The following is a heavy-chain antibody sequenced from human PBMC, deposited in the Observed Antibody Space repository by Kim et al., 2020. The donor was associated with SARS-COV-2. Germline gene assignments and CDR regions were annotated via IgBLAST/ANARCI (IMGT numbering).Heavy chain of an antibody. CDR3: ARGQVRAWGYYYYGMDV. V-gene: IGHV4-39*01. D-gene: IGHD7-27*01. Sequence: SETLSLTCTVSGGSISSSSDCWGWIRQSPGTGLEWIGSIYYSGSTFYNPSLKSRVTLSIDTSKSQFSLSLSSVTAADTAVYYCARGQVRAWGYYYYGMDVWGQGTTVTVSS. CDR1: GGSISSSSDC. J-gene: IGHJ6*02. CDR2: IYYSGST.